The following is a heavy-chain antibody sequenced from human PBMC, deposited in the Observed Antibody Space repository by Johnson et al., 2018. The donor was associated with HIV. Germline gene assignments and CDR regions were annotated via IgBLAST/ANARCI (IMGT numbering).Heavy chain of an antibody. CDR1: GFTFNNYG. CDR2: ISFDGSNN. J-gene: IGHJ3*02. V-gene: IGHV3-30*03. CDR3: ARGGSSTSLDAFDI. Sequence: QVQLVESGGGVVQPGRSLRLSCAASGFTFNNYGMHWVRQAPGKGLEWVAVISFDGSNNYYADSVKGRFTISRDNSESTLYLQMNNVRAEDTAVYYCARGGSSTSLDAFDIWGQGTMVTVSS. D-gene: IGHD2-2*01.